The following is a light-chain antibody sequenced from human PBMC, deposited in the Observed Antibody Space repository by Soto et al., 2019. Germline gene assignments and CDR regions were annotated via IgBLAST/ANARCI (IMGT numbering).Light chain of an antibody. J-gene: IGKJ1*01. CDR3: LQDYGDSWT. CDR2: AAS. V-gene: IGKV1-6*01. Sequence: TQMTQSALSLSASVGEKIIITCRASRDVGSDVSWYQQKPGQAPKVVIYAASNLYTGVPSRFSGRRSGTEFTLTTSSLQPEDFAAYYCLQDYGDSWTFGQGTKVEIE. CDR1: RDVGSD.